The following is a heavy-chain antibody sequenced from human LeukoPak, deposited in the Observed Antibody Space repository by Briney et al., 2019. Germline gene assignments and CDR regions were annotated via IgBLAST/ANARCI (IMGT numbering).Heavy chain of an antibody. J-gene: IGHJ6*02. CDR3: ARHKPAAGDFYYGMDV. D-gene: IGHD6-13*01. Sequence: SSETLSLTCTVSGGSISGYFWSWIRQAPGKGLEWIGYISSGGNTNYNPSLKSRVTLSVDTSKNQFSLKVSSVTAADTAVYSCARHKPAAGDFYYGMDVWGQGTTVTVSS. CDR2: ISSGGNT. V-gene: IGHV4-59*08. CDR1: GGSISGYF.